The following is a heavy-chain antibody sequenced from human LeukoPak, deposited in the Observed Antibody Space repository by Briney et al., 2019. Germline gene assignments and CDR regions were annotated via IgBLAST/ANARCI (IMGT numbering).Heavy chain of an antibody. D-gene: IGHD6-13*01. CDR3: ARWGSSCPFDY. J-gene: IGHJ4*02. Sequence: PGASLRLSCAASGFTFSSYSMNWVRQAPGKGLEWVSSISSSSSYIYYADSVKGRFTISRDNAKNSLYLQMNRLRAEDTAVYYCARWGSSCPFDYWGQGTLVTVSS. CDR1: GFTFSSYS. V-gene: IGHV3-21*01. CDR2: ISSSSSYI.